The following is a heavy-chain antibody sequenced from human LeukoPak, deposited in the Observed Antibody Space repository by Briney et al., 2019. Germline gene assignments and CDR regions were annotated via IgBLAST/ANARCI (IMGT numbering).Heavy chain of an antibody. V-gene: IGHV3-23*01. CDR2: VSESGGST. Sequence: PGGSLRLSCATSGFTFSNYAMSWVRQAPGKGLEWVSGVSESGGSTHYADSVKGRFTISRDNSKNTVYLHMNSLRAEDTAVYYCAKDRRGFSYGYWGFDYWGQGALVTVSS. D-gene: IGHD5-18*01. CDR1: GFTFSNYA. J-gene: IGHJ4*02. CDR3: AKDRRGFSYGYWGFDY.